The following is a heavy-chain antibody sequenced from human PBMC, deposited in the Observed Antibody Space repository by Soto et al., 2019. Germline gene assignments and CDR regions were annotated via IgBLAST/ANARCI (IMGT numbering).Heavy chain of an antibody. Sequence: QVQLQESGPGQVKPSETLFLTCTVSGGSVSSGTYYWSWIRQPAGKGLEWMGYIYRGSPNYNPSLESRATLSVDTSRTQFSLMLSSVTAADTAVYYCSRDQGLGAGYFALWGRGTLVTGSS. D-gene: IGHD7-27*01. CDR3: SRDQGLGAGYFAL. CDR1: GGSVSSGTYY. J-gene: IGHJ2*01. V-gene: IGHV4-61*01. CDR2: IYRGSP.